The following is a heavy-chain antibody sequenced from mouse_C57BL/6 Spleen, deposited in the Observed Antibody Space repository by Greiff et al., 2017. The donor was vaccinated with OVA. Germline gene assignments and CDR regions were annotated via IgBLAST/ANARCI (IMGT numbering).Heavy chain of an antibody. CDR2: IYPGNSDT. V-gene: IGHV1-5*01. CDR3: TRDDYDDAFFAY. Sequence: EVQVVESGTVLARPGASVKMSCKTSAYTFTSYWMHWLKQRPGQGLEWIGAIYPGNSDTSYNQKFKGKAKLTAVTSASTAYMELSSLTNEDSAVYYCTRDDYDDAFFAYWGQGTLVTVSA. J-gene: IGHJ3*01. D-gene: IGHD2-4*01. CDR1: AYTFTSYW.